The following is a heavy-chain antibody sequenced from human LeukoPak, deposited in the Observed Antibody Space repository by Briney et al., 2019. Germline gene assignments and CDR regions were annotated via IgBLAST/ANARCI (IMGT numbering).Heavy chain of an antibody. J-gene: IGHJ5*02. CDR1: GFTFNSCW. CDR3: ARYEQRPGVTASDP. V-gene: IGHV3-74*01. D-gene: IGHD2-21*02. Sequence: GGSLRLSCAASGFTFNSCWMVWFRQAPGKGLVWVSCINPDGSWTLHADSVKGRFAISRDYARNTLYRQMNSLGVEDTAMYYCARYEQRPGVTASDPWSQGTLVTVSS. CDR2: INPDGSWT.